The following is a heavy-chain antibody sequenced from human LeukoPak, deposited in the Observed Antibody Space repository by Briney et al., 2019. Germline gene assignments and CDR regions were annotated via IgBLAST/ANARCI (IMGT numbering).Heavy chain of an antibody. CDR3: ARDLGSGYYSTQYFQH. CDR2: ISYDGSNK. Sequence: GGSLRLSCAASGFTLSSYAMHWVRQAPGKGLEWVAVISYDGSNKYYADSVKGRFTISRDNSKNTLYLQMNSLRAEDTAVYYCARDLGSGYYSTQYFQHWGQGTLVTVSS. D-gene: IGHD3-22*01. V-gene: IGHV3-30-3*01. CDR1: GFTLSSYA. J-gene: IGHJ1*01.